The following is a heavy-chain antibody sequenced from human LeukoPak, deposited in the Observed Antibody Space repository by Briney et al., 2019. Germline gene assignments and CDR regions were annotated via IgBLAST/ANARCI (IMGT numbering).Heavy chain of an antibody. CDR1: GFSFSSYG. CDR2: INPNSGGT. J-gene: IGHJ4*02. CDR3: ARAPHRCSGGSCLDY. V-gene: IGHV1-2*04. D-gene: IGHD2-15*01. Sequence: ASVRASCKASGFSFSSYGFSWVRQAPGQGLEWMGWINPNSGGTNYAQKFQGWVTMTRDTSISTAYMELSRLRSDDTAVYYCARAPHRCSGGSCLDYWGQGTLVTVSS.